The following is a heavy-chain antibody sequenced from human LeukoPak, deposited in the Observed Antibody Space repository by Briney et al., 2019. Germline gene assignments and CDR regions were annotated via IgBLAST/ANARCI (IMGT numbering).Heavy chain of an antibody. D-gene: IGHD6-19*01. Sequence: GASVKVSCKASGYTFPSYGISWVRQAPGQGLEWMGWISAYNGNTNYAQKLQGRVTMSTDTYTSTAYMELSSLRSDDTAVYYCARAHSSGWYYEGGYDYWGQGTLVTVSS. CDR1: GYTFPSYG. CDR2: ISAYNGNT. CDR3: ARAHSSGWYYEGGYDY. J-gene: IGHJ4*02. V-gene: IGHV1-18*01.